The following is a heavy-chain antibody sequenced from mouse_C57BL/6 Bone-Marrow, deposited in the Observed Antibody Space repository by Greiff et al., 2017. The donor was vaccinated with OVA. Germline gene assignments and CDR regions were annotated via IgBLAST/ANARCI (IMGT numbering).Heavy chain of an antibody. CDR3: ARGGVNSSGTWFAY. J-gene: IGHJ3*01. Sequence: EVKLQESGPGMVKPSQSLSLTCTVTGYSITSGYDWHWIRHFPGNKLEWMGYISYSGSTNYNPSLKSRISITHDTSQNHFFLKLNSVTTEDTATYYGARGGVNSSGTWFAYWGQGTLVTVSA. D-gene: IGHD3-2*02. CDR1: GYSITSGYD. V-gene: IGHV3-1*01. CDR2: ISYSGST.